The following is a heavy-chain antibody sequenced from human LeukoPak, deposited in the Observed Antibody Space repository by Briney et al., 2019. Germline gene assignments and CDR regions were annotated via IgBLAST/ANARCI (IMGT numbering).Heavy chain of an antibody. D-gene: IGHD2-15*01. Sequence: GGSLRLSCAASGFTFSSYAMSWVRQAPGKGLEWVSAISGSGGSTYYADSVKGRFTISRDNSKNTLYLQMNSLRAEDTAVYYCARRSARVAATGPFDYWGQGTLVTVSS. CDR3: ARRSARVAATGPFDY. CDR2: ISGSGGST. CDR1: GFTFSSYA. J-gene: IGHJ4*02. V-gene: IGHV3-23*01.